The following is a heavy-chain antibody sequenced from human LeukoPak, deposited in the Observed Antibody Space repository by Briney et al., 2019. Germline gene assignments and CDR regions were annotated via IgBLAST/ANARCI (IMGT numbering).Heavy chain of an antibody. CDR2: INPSGGST. D-gene: IGHD2-2*02. CDR1: GYTFTSYY. Sequence: ASVKVSCKASGYTFTSYYMHWVRQAPGQGLEWMGIINPSGGSTSYAQKFQGRVTMTRDTSTSTVYMELSSVRSEDAAVYYCARDLREAEYPLLYWLAYWGQGTLVTVSS. J-gene: IGHJ4*02. CDR3: ARDLREAEYPLLYWLAY. V-gene: IGHV1-46*01.